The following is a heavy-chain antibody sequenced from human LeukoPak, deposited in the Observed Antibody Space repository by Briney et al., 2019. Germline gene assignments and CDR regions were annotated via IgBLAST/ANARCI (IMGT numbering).Heavy chain of an antibody. V-gene: IGHV3-74*01. CDR1: GFTFRSYW. CDR3: AGPPQASSFDI. CDR2: INSDGSIT. D-gene: IGHD3-10*01. J-gene: IGHJ3*02. Sequence: GGSLRLSCAASGFTFRSYWMHWVRQAPGKGLVWVSRINSDGSITNYADSVKGRFTISRDNARNTLYLQMNSLRAEDTAVYYCAGPPQASSFDIWGQGTMVTVSS.